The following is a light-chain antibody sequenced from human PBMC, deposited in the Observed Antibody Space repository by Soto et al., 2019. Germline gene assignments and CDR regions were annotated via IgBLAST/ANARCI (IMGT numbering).Light chain of an antibody. CDR2: GAS. J-gene: IGKJ4*01. Sequence: DIQMTQSPSTLSASVGDRVTITCRASQSNNNWLAWYQQKAGKAPKVLIYGASSLASGVPPRFSGGGSGTEFTLTISSLQPDDFATYYCQQYNGHFGGGTKVEIK. V-gene: IGKV1-5*01. CDR1: QSNNNW. CDR3: QQYNGH.